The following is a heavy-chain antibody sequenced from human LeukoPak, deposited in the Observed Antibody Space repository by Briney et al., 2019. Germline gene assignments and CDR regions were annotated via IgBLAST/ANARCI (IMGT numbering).Heavy chain of an antibody. CDR1: GFTFSSYS. J-gene: IGHJ4*02. V-gene: IGHV3-21*01. CDR3: ASSSWGLSVTNIKIPDY. CDR2: ISSSSSYI. D-gene: IGHD4-17*01. Sequence: PGGSLRLSCAASGFTFSSYSMNWVRQAPGKGLEWVSSISSSSSYIYYADSVKGRFTISRDNAKNSLYLQMNSLRAEDTAMYYCASSSWGLSVTNIKIPDYWGQGTLVTVSS.